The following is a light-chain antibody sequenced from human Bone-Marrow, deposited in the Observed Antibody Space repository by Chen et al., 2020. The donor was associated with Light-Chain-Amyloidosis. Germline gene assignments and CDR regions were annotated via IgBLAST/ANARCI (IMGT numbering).Light chain of an antibody. Sequence: DIQMTQSPSSLAAPVGDRVTISCRASQGISRYLNWYQQKPGEAPKLLIYAIFNLQSGVPSRFSGSGSGTDFTLTISSLQPEDCATYFCEQSYSTPTFGGGTKVEIK. CDR3: EQSYSTPT. V-gene: IGKV1-39*01. CDR2: AIF. J-gene: IGKJ4*01. CDR1: QGISRY.